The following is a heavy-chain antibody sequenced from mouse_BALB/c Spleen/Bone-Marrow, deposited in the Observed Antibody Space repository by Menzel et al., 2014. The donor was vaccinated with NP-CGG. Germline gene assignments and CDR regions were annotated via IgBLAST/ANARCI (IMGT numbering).Heavy chain of an antibody. Sequence: QVQLQQPGAELVRPGAPVKLSCKASGYTFTSYWINWVKQRPGQGLEWIGNIYPSDSYTNYNQKFKDKATLTVDKSSSTAYMQLSSPTSEDSAVYYCTRDDGSFAYWGQGTLVTVSA. CDR3: TRDDGSFAY. D-gene: IGHD2-3*01. V-gene: IGHV1-69*02. J-gene: IGHJ3*01. CDR2: IYPSDSYT. CDR1: GYTFTSYW.